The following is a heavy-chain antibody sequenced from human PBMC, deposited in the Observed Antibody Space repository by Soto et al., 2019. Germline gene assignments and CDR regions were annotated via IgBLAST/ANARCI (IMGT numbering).Heavy chain of an antibody. Sequence: QVQLQESGPGLVKPSQTLSLTCTVSGGSISSGGYYWSWIRQHPVKGLEWIGYIYYSGSTYYNPSLKSRVTISVDTSKNQFSLKLSSVTAADTAVYYCARADYSASSGYWGHFDYWGQGTLVTVSS. CDR1: GGSISSGGYY. CDR2: IYYSGST. D-gene: IGHD3-22*01. V-gene: IGHV4-31*03. J-gene: IGHJ4*02. CDR3: ARADYSASSGYWGHFDY.